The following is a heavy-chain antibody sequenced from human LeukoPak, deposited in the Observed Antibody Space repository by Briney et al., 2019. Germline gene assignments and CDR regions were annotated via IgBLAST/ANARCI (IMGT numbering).Heavy chain of an antibody. CDR1: GFTFSNYE. V-gene: IGHV3-48*03. J-gene: IGHJ4*02. Sequence: GGPLRLSCAASGFTFSNYEMKWVRQAPGKGLEWVSYISSRGSTIYHADSVKGRFTISRDNAKNSLYLQMNSLRAEDTAVYYCARISGWSFDYWGQGTLVTVSS. D-gene: IGHD6-19*01. CDR2: ISSRGSTI. CDR3: ARISGWSFDY.